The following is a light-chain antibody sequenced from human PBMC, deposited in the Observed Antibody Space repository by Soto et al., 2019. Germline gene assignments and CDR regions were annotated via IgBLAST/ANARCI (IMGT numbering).Light chain of an antibody. CDR2: FGS. J-gene: IGKJ1*01. Sequence: DIVMTQSPLSLPVTPGEPASISCRSSQSLLHSNGYNYLDWYLQKPGQSPQLLIHFGSNRASGVPDRFSGSGSRIDVTLKISRVEAEDVGVYYCMQALQTPPWTFGQGTKVEI. V-gene: IGKV2-28*01. CDR3: MQALQTPPWT. CDR1: QSLLHSNGYNY.